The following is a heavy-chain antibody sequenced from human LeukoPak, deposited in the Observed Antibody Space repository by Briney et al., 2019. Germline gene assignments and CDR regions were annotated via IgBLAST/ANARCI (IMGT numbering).Heavy chain of an antibody. V-gene: IGHV1-46*01. D-gene: IGHD3-22*01. CDR2: INPSGGST. CDR1: GYTFTSYY. Sequence: ASVKVSCKESGYTFTSYYMHWVRQAPGQGLEWMGIINPSGGSTSYAQKFQGRVTMTRDTSTSTVYMELSSLRSEDTAVYYCARAITYDSSGYYLWYWGQGTLVTVSS. J-gene: IGHJ4*02. CDR3: ARAITYDSSGYYLWY.